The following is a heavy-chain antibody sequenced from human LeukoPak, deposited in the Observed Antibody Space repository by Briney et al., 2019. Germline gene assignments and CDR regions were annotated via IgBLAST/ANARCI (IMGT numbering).Heavy chain of an antibody. CDR1: GYTFTSYY. D-gene: IGHD3-3*01. CDR2: INPSGGNT. Sequence: ASVKVSCKASGYTFTSYYMHWVRQPPGQGLEWMGIINPSGGNTSYAQKFQGRVTMTRDTSTSTVYMELSSLRSEDTAVYYCATSNRITIFGVVIITHYYYGMDVWGQGTTVTVSS. J-gene: IGHJ6*02. V-gene: IGHV1-46*01. CDR3: ATSNRITIFGVVIITHYYYGMDV.